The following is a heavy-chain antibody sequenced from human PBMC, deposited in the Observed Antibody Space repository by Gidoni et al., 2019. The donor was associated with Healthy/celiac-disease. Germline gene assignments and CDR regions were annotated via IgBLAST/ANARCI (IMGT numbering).Heavy chain of an antibody. Sequence: QVQLQQWGAGLLKPSETLSLTCAVYGGSFSVYYWSWIRQPPGKGLEWIGEINHSGSTNYNPSLKSRVTISVDTSKNQFSLKLSSVTAADTAVYYCARTRITIFGVVIGPKGWFDPWGQGTLVTVSS. CDR2: INHSGST. D-gene: IGHD3-3*01. J-gene: IGHJ5*02. V-gene: IGHV4-34*01. CDR3: ARTRITIFGVVIGPKGWFDP. CDR1: GGSFSVYY.